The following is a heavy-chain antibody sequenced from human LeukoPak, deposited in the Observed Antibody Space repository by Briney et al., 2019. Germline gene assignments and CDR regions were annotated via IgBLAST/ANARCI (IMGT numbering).Heavy chain of an antibody. V-gene: IGHV3-30*18. CDR2: ISYDGSNK. CDR3: AKDRDVYGGSFDY. Sequence: PGGSLRLSCAASGFTFSSYGMHWVRQAPGKGLEWVAVISYDGSNKYYADSVKGRFTISRDNSKNTLYLQMNSLRAEDTAVYYCAKDRDVYGGSFDYWGQGTLVTVSS. J-gene: IGHJ4*02. CDR1: GFTFSSYG. D-gene: IGHD4-23*01.